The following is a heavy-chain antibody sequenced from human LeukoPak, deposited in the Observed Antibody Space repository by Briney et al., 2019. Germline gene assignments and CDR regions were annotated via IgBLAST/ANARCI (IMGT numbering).Heavy chain of an antibody. D-gene: IGHD6-19*01. V-gene: IGHV4-39*07. CDR2: IYYSGST. CDR3: AREREMDSSGWLSNMDV. Sequence: PSETLSLTCTVSGGPISSSSYYWGWIRQPPGKGLEWIGSIYYSGSTYYNPSLKSRVTISVDTSKNQFSLKLSSVTAADTAVYYCAREREMDSSGWLSNMDVWAKGPRSPSP. J-gene: IGHJ6*03. CDR1: GGPISSSSYY.